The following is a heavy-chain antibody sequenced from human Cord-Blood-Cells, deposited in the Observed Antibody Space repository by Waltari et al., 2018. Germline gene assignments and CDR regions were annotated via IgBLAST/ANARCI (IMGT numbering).Heavy chain of an antibody. Sequence: QVQLQQWGAGLLKPSETLSLTCAVYGGSFSGYYWSWIRQPPGKGLAWIGEINHSGSTNYNPSLNSRVTISVDTSKNQFSLKLSSVTAADTAVYYCASGEGSGSYFDPWGQGTLVTVSS. CDR1: GGSFSGYY. V-gene: IGHV4-34*01. CDR3: ASGEGSGSYFDP. J-gene: IGHJ5*02. CDR2: INHSGST. D-gene: IGHD3-10*01.